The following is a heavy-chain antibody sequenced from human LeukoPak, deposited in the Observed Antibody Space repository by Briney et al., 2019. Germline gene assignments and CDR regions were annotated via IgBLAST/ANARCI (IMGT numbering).Heavy chain of an antibody. CDR3: ARDRPGYCTGGSCTGDFDY. J-gene: IGHJ4*02. CDR1: GFTFSSSS. D-gene: IGHD2-15*01. CDR2: LSSSSSHI. V-gene: IGHV3-21*06. Sequence: GGSLRISCAAPGFTFSSSSMNLVRQAPGKGLEWVSSLSSSSSHIYYSDSVRGRFTISRDNAKNSLYLQMNSLRAEDTAVYYCARDRPGYCTGGSCTGDFDYWGQGTLVTVSS.